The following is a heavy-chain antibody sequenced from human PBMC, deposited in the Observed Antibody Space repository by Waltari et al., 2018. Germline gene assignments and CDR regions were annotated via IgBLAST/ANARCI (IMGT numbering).Heavy chain of an antibody. J-gene: IGHJ3*02. CDR1: GGTFSSYA. CDR2: IIPIFGTA. D-gene: IGHD6-19*01. V-gene: IGHV1-69*05. Sequence: QVQLVQSGAEVKKPGSSVKVSCKTSGGTFSSYAISWVRQAPGQGLEWMGGIIPIFGTANYAQKFQGRVTITTDESTSTAYMELSSLRSEDTAVYYCASVYSSGWHDAFDIWGQGTMVTVSS. CDR3: ASVYSSGWHDAFDI.